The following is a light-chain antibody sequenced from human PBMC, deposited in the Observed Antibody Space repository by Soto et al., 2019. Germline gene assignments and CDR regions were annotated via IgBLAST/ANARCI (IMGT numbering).Light chain of an antibody. CDR2: DAS. Sequence: AIRMTQSPSSFSASTGDRVTITCRASQGVTSSLAWYQQKPGKAPELLIYDASTLQSGAPSRFSGSGSGTDFTLTISSLQSEDFATYYCQQYYSYPITFGQGTRLEIK. V-gene: IGKV1-8*01. J-gene: IGKJ5*01. CDR1: QGVTSS. CDR3: QQYYSYPIT.